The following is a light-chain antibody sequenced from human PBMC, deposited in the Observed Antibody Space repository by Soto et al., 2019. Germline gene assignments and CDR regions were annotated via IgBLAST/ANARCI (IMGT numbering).Light chain of an antibody. J-gene: IGLJ1*01. Sequence: QSVLTQPPSASGSPGQAVTISCTGTSSDIGGYDFVSWYQVRPGEAPQLIIYNVNGRPSGVPRRFSGSKSGSTASLTISGLQAEDEADYYCCSYATTFYVFGSGTKVTVL. CDR2: NVN. V-gene: IGLV2-8*01. CDR3: CSYATTFYV. CDR1: SSDIGGYDF.